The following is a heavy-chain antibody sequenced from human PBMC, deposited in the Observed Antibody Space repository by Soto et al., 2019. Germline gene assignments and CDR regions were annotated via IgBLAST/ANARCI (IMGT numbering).Heavy chain of an antibody. Sequence: QVYLVQSGAEVKKPGSSVKISCKASGGIFSSNTINWVRQAAGQGLEWMGGIIPLFGTANYAEKFQGRVTITADKSTKTEYRELTSLRSEDTAVYYYASKAACGGDCYAFDSWGQGTLVTVSS. J-gene: IGHJ4*02. V-gene: IGHV1-69*06. CDR2: IIPLFGTA. D-gene: IGHD2-21*02. CDR1: GGIFSSNT. CDR3: ASKAACGGDCYAFDS.